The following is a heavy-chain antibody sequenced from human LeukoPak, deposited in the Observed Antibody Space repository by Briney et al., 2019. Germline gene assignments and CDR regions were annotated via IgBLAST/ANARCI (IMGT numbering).Heavy chain of an antibody. CDR2: TSYDERDR. CDR1: GFTFSSYA. V-gene: IGHV3-30*04. D-gene: IGHD5-12*01. J-gene: IGHJ4*02. Sequence: PGRSLRLPCAASGFTFSSYAMHWVRQAPGKGLEWVALTSYDERDRQYTDSVKGRFTISRDNSKNTLYLQMNSLRAEDTAVYYCAKDALSRRGYGHPDYWGQGTLVTVSS. CDR3: AKDALSRRGYGHPDY.